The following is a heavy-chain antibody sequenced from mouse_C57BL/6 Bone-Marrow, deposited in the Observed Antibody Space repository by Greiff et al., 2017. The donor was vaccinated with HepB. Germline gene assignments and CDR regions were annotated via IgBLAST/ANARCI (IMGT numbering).Heavy chain of an antibody. CDR1: GYTFTSYW. V-gene: IGHV1-53*01. D-gene: IGHD2-3*01. CDR2: INLRNGGT. J-gene: IGHJ4*01. Sequence: QVQLQQPGTELVKPGASVKLSCKASGYTFTSYWIHWVKRRPGQGLEWIGNINLRNGGTDYSEKFKSKATLTVDKSSSTAYMQLSSLSSEESAAYYCARGWLPYAMDYWGQGTSVTVSA. CDR3: ARGWLPYAMDY.